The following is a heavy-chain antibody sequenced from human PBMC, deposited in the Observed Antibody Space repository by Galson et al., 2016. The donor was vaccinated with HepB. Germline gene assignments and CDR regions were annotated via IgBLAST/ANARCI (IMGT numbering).Heavy chain of an antibody. J-gene: IGHJ3*02. D-gene: IGHD2-8*01. CDR2: IYFSGTA. CDR1: GGSISSGSHY. Sequence: TLSLTCNVSGGSISSGSHYWNWIRQPAGKGLEWIGRIYFSGTANYNPSLKSRATMSVDTAKSQFSLKLNSVTAADTGVYYCARLYIPAEGKVGPFDIWGQGRTVTVSS. CDR3: ARLYIPAEGKVGPFDI. V-gene: IGHV4-61*02.